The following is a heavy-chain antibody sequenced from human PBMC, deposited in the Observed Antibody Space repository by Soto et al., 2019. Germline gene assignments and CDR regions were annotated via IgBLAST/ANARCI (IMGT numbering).Heavy chain of an antibody. Sequence: SETLSLTCTVSGGSISSGGYYWSWIRQHPGKGLEWIGYIYYSGSTYYNPSLKSRVTISVDTSKNQFSLKLSSVTAADTAVYYCARDHVEYYDSSGSWYYGMDVWGQGTTVTVSS. V-gene: IGHV4-31*03. J-gene: IGHJ6*02. D-gene: IGHD3-22*01. CDR3: ARDHVEYYDSSGSWYYGMDV. CDR2: IYYSGST. CDR1: GGSISSGGYY.